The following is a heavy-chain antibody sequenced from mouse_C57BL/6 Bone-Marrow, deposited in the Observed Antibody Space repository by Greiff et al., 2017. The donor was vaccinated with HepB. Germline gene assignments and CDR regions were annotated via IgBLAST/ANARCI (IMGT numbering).Heavy chain of an antibody. CDR3: ARGYYGSSYVYWYFDV. D-gene: IGHD1-1*01. CDR2: ISYSGST. V-gene: IGHV3-8*01. CDR1: GYSITSDY. Sequence: EVKLVESGPGLAKPSQTLSLTCSVTGYSITSDYWNWIRKFPGNKLEYMGYISYSGSTYYNPSLKSRISITRDTSKNQYYLQLNSVTTEDTATYYCARGYYGSSYVYWYFDVWGTGTTVTVSS. J-gene: IGHJ1*03.